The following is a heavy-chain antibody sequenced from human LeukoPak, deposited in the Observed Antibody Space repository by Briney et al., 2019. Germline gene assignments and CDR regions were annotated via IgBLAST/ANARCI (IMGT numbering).Heavy chain of an antibody. J-gene: IGHJ4*02. CDR2: IRYDGSNK. V-gene: IGHV3-30*02. CDR3: ATQSRIAAEYYFDY. D-gene: IGHD6-25*01. Sequence: SGGSLRLSCAASGFTFSSYGMHWVRQAPGKGLEWVAFIRYDGSNKYYADSVKGRFTISRDNSKNTLYLQMNSLRAEDTAVYYCATQSRIAAEYYFDYWGQGTLVTVSS. CDR1: GFTFSSYG.